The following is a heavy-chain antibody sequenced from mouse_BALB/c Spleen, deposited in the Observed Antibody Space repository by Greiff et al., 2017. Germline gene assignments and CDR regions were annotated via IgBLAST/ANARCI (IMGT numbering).Heavy chain of an antibody. Sequence: VQLQQSGAELVRPGALVKLSCKASGFNIKDYYMHWVKQRPEQGLEWIGWIDPENGNTIYDPKFQGKASITADTSSNTAYLQLSSLTSEDTAVYYCAIYYYGSSYFDYWGQGTTLTVSS. D-gene: IGHD1-1*01. CDR2: IDPENGNT. CDR3: AIYYYGSSYFDY. V-gene: IGHV14-1*02. CDR1: GFNIKDYY. J-gene: IGHJ2*01.